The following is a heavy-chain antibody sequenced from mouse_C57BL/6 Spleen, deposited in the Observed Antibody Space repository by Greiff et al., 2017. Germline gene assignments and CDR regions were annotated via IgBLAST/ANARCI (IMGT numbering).Heavy chain of an antibody. CDR2: INPSTGGT. CDR3: ARNSNYKYFDV. Sequence: EVQRVESGPELVKPGASVKISCKASGYSFTGYYMNWVKQSPEKSLEWIGEINPSTGGTTYNQKFKAKATLTVDKSSSTAYMQLKSLTSEDSAVYYCARNSNYKYFDVWGTGTTVTVSS. D-gene: IGHD2-5*01. CDR1: GYSFTGYY. J-gene: IGHJ1*03. V-gene: IGHV1-42*01.